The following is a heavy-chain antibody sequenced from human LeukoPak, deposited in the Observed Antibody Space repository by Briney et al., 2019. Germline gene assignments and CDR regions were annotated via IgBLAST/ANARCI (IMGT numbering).Heavy chain of an antibody. J-gene: IGHJ4*02. Sequence: GESLKISCKGSGYSFTSYWIGWVRQMPGKGLEWMGIIYPGDSDTRYSPSFQGQVTISADKSISTAYLQWSSLKASDTAMYYCARQGHYYDSSGYYSPFDYWGQGTLVTVSS. CDR1: GYSFTSYW. CDR3: ARQGHYYDSSGYYSPFDY. CDR2: IYPGDSDT. D-gene: IGHD3-22*01. V-gene: IGHV5-51*01.